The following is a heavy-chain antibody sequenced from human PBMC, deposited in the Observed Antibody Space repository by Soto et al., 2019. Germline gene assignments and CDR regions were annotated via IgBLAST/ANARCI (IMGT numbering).Heavy chain of an antibody. CDR3: SRENWFQDY. D-gene: IGHD3-10*01. V-gene: IGHV3-7*03. Sequence: GGSLRLSCAASGFTFTVYYMTWVRQAPGKGLEWVASIKNDGSEQYYVDSVKGRFTISRDNAKNSLYLQMNSLRAGDTALYYCSRENWFQDYWGQGTLVTVSS. CDR2: IKNDGSEQ. CDR1: GFTFTVYY. J-gene: IGHJ4*02.